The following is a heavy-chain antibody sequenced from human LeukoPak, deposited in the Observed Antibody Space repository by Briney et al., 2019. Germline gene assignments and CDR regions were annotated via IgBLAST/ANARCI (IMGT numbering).Heavy chain of an antibody. D-gene: IGHD3-16*01. V-gene: IGHV3-21*01. CDR3: ARRGYHDYSGFDY. CDR2: ISGSSSDI. J-gene: IGHJ4*02. CDR1: AFTFSSYS. Sequence: PGGSLRLSCAGSAFTFSSYSMNWVRQAPGKGLEWVSFISGSSSDIYYADSVKGRFTISRDNAKNSVYLQMKSLRVEDTAVYYCARRGYHDYSGFDYWGQGTLVTVSS.